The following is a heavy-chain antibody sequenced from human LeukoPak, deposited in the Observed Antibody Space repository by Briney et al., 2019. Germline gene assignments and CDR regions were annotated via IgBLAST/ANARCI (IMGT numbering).Heavy chain of an antibody. CDR2: IYYSGST. J-gene: IGHJ4*02. V-gene: IGHV4-30-4*08. CDR3: ARDAVHRDWWPIDY. D-gene: IGHD2-15*01. Sequence: SQTLSLTCTVSGGSISSGDYYWSRIRQPPGKGLEWIGYIYYSGSTYYNPSIKRRVTISVDTSKNQFSLKLSSVTAADTAVYYCARDAVHRDWWPIDYWGQGTLVTVSS. CDR1: GGSISSGDYY.